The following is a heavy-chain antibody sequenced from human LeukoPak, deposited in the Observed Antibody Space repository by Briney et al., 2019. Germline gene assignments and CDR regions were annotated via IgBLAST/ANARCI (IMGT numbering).Heavy chain of an antibody. CDR3: ARHTWSGYHPLDY. V-gene: IGHV4-39*07. Sequence: PSETLSLTCTVSGGSISSSSYYWGWIRQPPGKGLEWIGSIYYSGSTYYNPSLKSRVTISVDTSKNQFSLKLSSVTAADTAVYYCARHTWSGYHPLDYWGQGTLVTVSS. CDR2: IYYSGST. D-gene: IGHD3/OR15-3a*01. CDR1: GGSISSSSYY. J-gene: IGHJ4*02.